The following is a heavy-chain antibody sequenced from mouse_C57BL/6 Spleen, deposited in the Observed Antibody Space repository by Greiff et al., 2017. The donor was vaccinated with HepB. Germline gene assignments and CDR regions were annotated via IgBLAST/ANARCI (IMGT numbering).Heavy chain of an antibody. V-gene: IGHV7-3*01. D-gene: IGHD2-1*01. Sequence: EVQRVESGGGLVQPGGSLSLSCAASGFTFTDYYMSWVRQPPGKALEWLGFIRNKANGYTTEYSASVKGRFTISRDNSQSILYLQINALRAEDSATYYCARGVTPDVWGTGTTVTVSS. CDR3: ARGVTPDV. CDR2: IRNKANGYTT. CDR1: GFTFTDYY. J-gene: IGHJ1*03.